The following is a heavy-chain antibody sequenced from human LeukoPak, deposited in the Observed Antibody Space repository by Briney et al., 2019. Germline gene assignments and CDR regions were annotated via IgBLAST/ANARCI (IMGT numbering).Heavy chain of an antibody. Sequence: NPAQTLSLTCTVSGGSISSGSYHWNWIRQPAGKGLEWIGRIYTSGTTNYNPSLKSRVTISVDTSKNKFSLTLSSVTAADTAVYYCARVHYDILTRFDSWGQGTLVTVSS. V-gene: IGHV4-61*02. J-gene: IGHJ5*01. CDR2: IYTSGTT. CDR3: ARVHYDILTRFDS. D-gene: IGHD3-9*01. CDR1: GGSISSGSYH.